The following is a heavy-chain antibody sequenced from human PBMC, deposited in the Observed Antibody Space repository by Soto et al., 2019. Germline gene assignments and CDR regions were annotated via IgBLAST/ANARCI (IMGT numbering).Heavy chain of an antibody. V-gene: IGHV1-8*01. CDR1: GYSFTSYD. CDR2: MNPNSGNT. CDR3: ARASSGRFIVGVTAILDDFDI. Sequence: DSGKGSCKASGYSFTSYDISWIRQATAQALDWMGWMNPNSGNTGYAQKFKGRVTMTRNTSISTAYMELSSLSYEDTAVYYCARASSGRFIVGVTAILDDFDIRGQVKMVTVS. J-gene: IGHJ3*02. D-gene: IGHD2-21*02.